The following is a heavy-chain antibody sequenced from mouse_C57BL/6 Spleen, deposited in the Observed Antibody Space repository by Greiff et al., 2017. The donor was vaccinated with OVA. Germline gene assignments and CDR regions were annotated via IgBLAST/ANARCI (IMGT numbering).Heavy chain of an antibody. D-gene: IGHD2-5*01. CDR3: ARSYYSNGYFDY. V-gene: IGHV1-53*01. CDR2: INPSNGGT. CDR1: GYTFTSYW. Sequence: QVQLQQPGTELVKPGASVKLSCKASGYTFTSYWMHWVKQRPGQGLEWIGNINPSNGGTNSNEKFKSKATLTVDKSSSTAYMQLSILTSEDSAVSYCARSYYSNGYFDYWGQGTTLTVSS. J-gene: IGHJ2*01.